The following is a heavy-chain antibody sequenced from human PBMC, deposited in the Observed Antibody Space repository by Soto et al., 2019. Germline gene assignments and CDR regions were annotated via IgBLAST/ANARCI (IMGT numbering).Heavy chain of an antibody. Sequence: QVQLVESGGGVVKTSGSLRIACAASGFTFSDYYMSWVRQAPGKGLEWVSYISSSGNTIYYADSVKGRFTISRDNAKNSGYLQMNSLRAEDTALYFCAKMSSENYYDPVFSWGQGTLVTVSS. CDR2: ISSSGNTI. D-gene: IGHD3-22*01. V-gene: IGHV3-11*01. CDR3: AKMSSENYYDPVFS. J-gene: IGHJ5*02. CDR1: GFTFSDYY.